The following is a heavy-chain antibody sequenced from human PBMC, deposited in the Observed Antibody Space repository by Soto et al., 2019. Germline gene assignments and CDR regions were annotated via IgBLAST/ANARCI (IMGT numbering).Heavy chain of an antibody. CDR2: ISGSGGSK. V-gene: IGHV3-23*01. J-gene: IGHJ3*02. Sequence: GGSLRLSCAASGFTFSSYAMSWVRQDPGQGLEWVSAISGSGGSKYYADSVKGRFTISRDNAKNTLYLQMNSLRAEDTAVYYCAKASTPSVGVGSGYTNDAFDIWGQGRMVSVSS. CDR3: AKASTPSVGVGSGYTNDAFDI. CDR1: GFTFSSYA. D-gene: IGHD3-3*01.